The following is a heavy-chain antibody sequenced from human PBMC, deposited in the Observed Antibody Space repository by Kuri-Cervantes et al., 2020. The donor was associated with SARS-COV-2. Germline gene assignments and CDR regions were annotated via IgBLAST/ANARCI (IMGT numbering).Heavy chain of an antibody. CDR2: IYYSGST. J-gene: IGHJ4*02. Sequence: GSLRLSCTVSGGSISGSSYYWDWIRQPPGKGLEWIGSIYYSGSTYYNPSLKSRVTISVDTSKNQFSLKLSSVTAADTAVYYCARGRIAAAGKTFDYWGQGTLVTVYS. D-gene: IGHD6-13*01. CDR1: GGSISGSSYY. CDR3: ARGRIAAAGKTFDY. V-gene: IGHV4-39*01.